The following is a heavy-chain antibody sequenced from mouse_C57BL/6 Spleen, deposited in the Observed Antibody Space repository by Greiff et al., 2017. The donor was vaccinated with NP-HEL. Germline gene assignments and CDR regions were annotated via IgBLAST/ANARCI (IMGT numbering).Heavy chain of an antibody. Sequence: VQLQQSGAELVRPGTSVKVSCKASGYAFTNYLIEWVKQRPGQGLEWIGVINPGSGGTNYNEKFKGKATLTADKSSSTAYMQLSSLTSEDSAVYFCARDYYGTPFAYWGQRTLVTVSA. J-gene: IGHJ3*01. D-gene: IGHD1-1*01. CDR3: ARDYYGTPFAY. CDR1: GYAFTNYL. V-gene: IGHV1-54*01. CDR2: INPGSGGT.